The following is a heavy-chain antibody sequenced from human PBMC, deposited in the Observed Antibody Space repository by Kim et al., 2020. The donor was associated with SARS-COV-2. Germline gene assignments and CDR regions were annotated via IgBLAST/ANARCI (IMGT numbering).Heavy chain of an antibody. D-gene: IGHD3-3*01. V-gene: IGHV1-18*01. CDR2: ISAYNGNT. Sequence: ASVKVSCKTSGYTFTSYGISWVRQAPGQGLEWMGWISAYNGNTNYAQKLQGRVTMTTDTSTSTAYMELRSLRSDDTAVYYCARGRAAGYYDFWSGYPSYYYRDVWGKGTTVTVSS. J-gene: IGHJ6*03. CDR1: GYTFTSYG. CDR3: ARGRAAGYYDFWSGYPSYYYRDV.